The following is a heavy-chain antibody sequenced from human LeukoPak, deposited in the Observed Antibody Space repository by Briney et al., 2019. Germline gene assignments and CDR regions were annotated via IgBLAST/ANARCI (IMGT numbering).Heavy chain of an antibody. J-gene: IGHJ4*02. CDR1: GFTFSSYN. CDR2: ISTSSSYI. V-gene: IGHV3-21*01. CDR3: ARLVVVTAIPARGPSDY. Sequence: GGSLRLSCAASGFTFSSYNMNWVRRAPGKGLEWVSSISTSSSYIYYADSVKGRFTISRDNAKNSLYLRMNSLRAEDTAVCYCARLVVVTAIPARGPSDYWGQGTLVTVSS. D-gene: IGHD2-21*02.